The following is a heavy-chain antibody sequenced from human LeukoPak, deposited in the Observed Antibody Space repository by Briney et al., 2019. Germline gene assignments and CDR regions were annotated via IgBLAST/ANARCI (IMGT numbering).Heavy chain of an antibody. CDR1: GDSIGSYY. J-gene: IGHJ4*02. V-gene: IGHV4-59*01. D-gene: IGHD4-23*01. CDR2: LHDTENT. Sequence: PSETLSLTCTVSGDSIGSYYWSWIRQPPGKGLEWIGYLHDTENTNYDPSLKSRVTISLDTSKNQFSLKVTSVTSADTAVYYCARGQWELPDSWGQETLVTVSS. CDR3: ARGQWELPDS.